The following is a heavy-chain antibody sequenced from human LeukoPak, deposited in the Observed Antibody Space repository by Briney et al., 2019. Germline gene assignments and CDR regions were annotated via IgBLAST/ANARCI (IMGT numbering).Heavy chain of an antibody. V-gene: IGHV5-51*01. CDR2: IYPGDSDT. J-gene: IGHJ5*02. CDR1: GFTFSTYA. CDR3: ARLQVAGKWDWFDP. D-gene: IGHD6-19*01. Sequence: GGSLRLSCAASGFTFSTYAMSWARQAPGKGLEWMGIIYPGDSDTRYSPSFQGQVTISADKSISTAYLQWSSLKASDTAMYYCARLQVAGKWDWFDPWGQGTLVTVSS.